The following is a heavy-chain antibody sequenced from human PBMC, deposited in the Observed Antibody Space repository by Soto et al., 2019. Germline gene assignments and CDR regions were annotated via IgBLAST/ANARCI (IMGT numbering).Heavy chain of an antibody. V-gene: IGHV3-11*01. CDR2: ISSGGGLI. D-gene: IGHD3-3*01. J-gene: IGHJ6*02. Sequence: QVQLVESGGGLVKPGGSLRLSCAASGFTFSDYYMTWIRQAPGKGQEWLSYISSGGGLIYYADSVKGRFTISRDNAKNSLYLQMNSLRAEDTAVYYCARDRYDVWSGSEHYGMDVWGQGTTVTVSS. CDR3: ARDRYDVWSGSEHYGMDV. CDR1: GFTFSDYY.